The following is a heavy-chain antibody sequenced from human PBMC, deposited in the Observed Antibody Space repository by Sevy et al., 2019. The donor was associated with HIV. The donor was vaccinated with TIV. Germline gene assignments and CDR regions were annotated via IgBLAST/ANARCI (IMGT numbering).Heavy chain of an antibody. CDR1: GFTFDDYA. J-gene: IGHJ3*02. CDR3: AKDILGVWFGELFAFDI. V-gene: IGHV3-9*01. D-gene: IGHD3-10*01. Sequence: GGSLRLSCAASGFTFDDYAMHWVRQAPGKGLEWVSGISWNSGSIGYADSVKGRFTISSDNAKNSLYLQMNSLRAEDKALYYCAKDILGVWFGELFAFDIWGQGTMVTVSS. CDR2: ISWNSGSI.